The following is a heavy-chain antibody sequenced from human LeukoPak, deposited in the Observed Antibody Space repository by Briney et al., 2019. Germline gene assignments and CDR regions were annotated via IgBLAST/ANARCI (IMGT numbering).Heavy chain of an antibody. CDR3: ALPIAAAGTVDY. CDR2: ISGSGGST. V-gene: IGHV3-23*01. CDR1: GFTFSSYA. Sequence: GGSLRLSCAASGFTFSSYAMSWVRQAPGKGLEWVSAISGSGGSTYYADSVKGRFTISRDNSKNTLYLQMNSLRAEGTAVYYCALPIAAAGTVDYWGQGTLVTVSS. J-gene: IGHJ4*02. D-gene: IGHD6-13*01.